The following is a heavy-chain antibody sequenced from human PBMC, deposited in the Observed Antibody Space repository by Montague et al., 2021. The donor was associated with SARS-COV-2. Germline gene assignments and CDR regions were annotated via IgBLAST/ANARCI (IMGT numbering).Heavy chain of an antibody. CDR1: GGSFSGYY. D-gene: IGHD3-9*01. V-gene: IGHV4-34*01. J-gene: IGHJ2*01. CDR2: ISHSGSA. CDR3: ARHVYDILTGHYTYWYFDL. Sequence: SETLSLTCAVYGGSFSGYYWSWIRQPPGKGLEWIGEISHSGSANYNPSLKSRVTISIDTSKNQFSLKLSSVTAANTAVYYCARHVYDILTGHYTYWYFDLWGRGTLVTVSS.